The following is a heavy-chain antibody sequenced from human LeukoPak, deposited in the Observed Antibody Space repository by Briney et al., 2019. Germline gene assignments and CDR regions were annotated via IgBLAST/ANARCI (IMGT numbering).Heavy chain of an antibody. Sequence: SETLSLTCTVSGGSISSGDYYWSWIRQPPGKGLEWIGYIYYSGSTYYNPSLKSRVTISVDTSKNQFSLKLSSVTAADAAVYYCASPSIVEATCESWGQGTLVTVSS. D-gene: IGHD1-26*01. V-gene: IGHV4-30-4*01. CDR2: IYYSGST. CDR3: ASPSIVEATCES. CDR1: GGSISSGDYY. J-gene: IGHJ5*02.